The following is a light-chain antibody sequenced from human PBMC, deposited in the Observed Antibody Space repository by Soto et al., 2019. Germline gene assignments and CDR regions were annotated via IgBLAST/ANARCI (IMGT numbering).Light chain of an antibody. Sequence: EIVLTQSPAAVSVSPGERATLSCRASQSVSSNLAWYQQKPGQAPRLLIYGASTRATGIPARFSGSGSGTEFTLTISSLQSEDFAVYYCQQYNNLPPWTFGQGTKVDNK. CDR1: QSVSSN. V-gene: IGKV3-15*01. CDR3: QQYNNLPPWT. CDR2: GAS. J-gene: IGKJ1*01.